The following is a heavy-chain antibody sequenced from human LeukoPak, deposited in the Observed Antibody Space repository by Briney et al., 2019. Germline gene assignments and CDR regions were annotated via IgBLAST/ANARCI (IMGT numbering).Heavy chain of an antibody. V-gene: IGHV3-7*01. Sequence: GGSLRLSCAASGFTFSSYWMSWVRQAPGKGLEWVANIKQDGSAKYYVDSVKGRFTISRDNAKNSLYLQMNSLRAEDTAVYYCARDSGSSGWSHLDYWGQGTLVTVSS. CDR3: ARDSGSSGWSHLDY. J-gene: IGHJ4*02. CDR1: GFTFSSYW. CDR2: IKQDGSAK. D-gene: IGHD6-19*01.